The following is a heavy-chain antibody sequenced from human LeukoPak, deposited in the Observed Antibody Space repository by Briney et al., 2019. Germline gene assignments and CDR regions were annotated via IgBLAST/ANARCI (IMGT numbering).Heavy chain of an antibody. V-gene: IGHV4-4*07. D-gene: IGHD3-3*01. Sequence: SETLSLTCTVSGGSINGFYWSWIRQPAGKGLEWIGRIYTSGSTNYNPSLKSRVTISVDTSKNQFSLKLSSVTAADTAVYYCARELTIFGVVTNDYWGQGTLVTVSS. CDR3: ARELTIFGVVTNDY. CDR2: IYTSGST. CDR1: GGSINGFY. J-gene: IGHJ4*02.